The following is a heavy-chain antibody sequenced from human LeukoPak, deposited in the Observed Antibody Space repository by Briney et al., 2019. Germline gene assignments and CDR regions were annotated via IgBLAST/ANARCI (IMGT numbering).Heavy chain of an antibody. CDR1: GYSSTNYG. V-gene: IGHV1-18*01. CDR3: ARATVLRDTAKEGWWFDP. Sequence: ASVKVSCKASGYSSTNYGISWVRQAPGQGLEWMGWISAYNGNTNYAQKLQGRVTMTTGTSTSTAYMELRSLRSDDTAVYYCARATVLRDTAKEGWWFDPWGQGTLVTVSS. D-gene: IGHD5-18*01. J-gene: IGHJ5*02. CDR2: ISAYNGNT.